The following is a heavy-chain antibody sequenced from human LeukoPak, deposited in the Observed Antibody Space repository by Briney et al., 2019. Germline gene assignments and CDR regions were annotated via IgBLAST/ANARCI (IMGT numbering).Heavy chain of an antibody. CDR3: ARDPHSLDY. V-gene: IGHV3-48*02. CDR1: GITFSSYS. CDR2: IRSSGSPI. J-gene: IGHJ4*02. Sequence: PGGSLRLSCAASGITFSSYSMNWVRQAPGKGLEWVAYIRSSGSPIYYADSVRGRFTISRDNARNSLYLQMNSLRDEDTAVYYCARDPHSLDYWGPGILVTVSS.